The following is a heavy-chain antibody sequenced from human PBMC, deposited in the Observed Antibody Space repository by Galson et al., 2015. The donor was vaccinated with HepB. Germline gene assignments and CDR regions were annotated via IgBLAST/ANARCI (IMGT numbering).Heavy chain of an antibody. Sequence: SLRLSCAASGFTFSSYAMSWVRQAPGKGLEWVSAISGSGGSTYYADSVKGRFTISRDNSKNTLYLQMNSLRAEDTAVYYCAKGSSGWITGGNYWGQGTLVTVSS. CDR1: GFTFSSYA. CDR3: AKGSSGWITGGNY. V-gene: IGHV3-23*01. D-gene: IGHD6-19*01. J-gene: IGHJ4*02. CDR2: ISGSGGST.